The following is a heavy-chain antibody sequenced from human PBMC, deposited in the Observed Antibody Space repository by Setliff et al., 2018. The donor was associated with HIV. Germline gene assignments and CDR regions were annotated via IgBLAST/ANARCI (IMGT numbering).Heavy chain of an antibody. CDR2: ISTYNGNT. D-gene: IGHD5-12*01. J-gene: IGHJ4*02. V-gene: IGHV1-18*01. Sequence: ASVKVSCKASGYTFTSYGISWVRQAPGQGLEWMGWISTYNGNTNYAQKLQGRVTMATDTSTSTAYMELRSLRSDDTAVYYCARDWLPRVLRYWGQGTLVTVSS. CDR1: GYTFTSYG. CDR3: ARDWLPRVLRY.